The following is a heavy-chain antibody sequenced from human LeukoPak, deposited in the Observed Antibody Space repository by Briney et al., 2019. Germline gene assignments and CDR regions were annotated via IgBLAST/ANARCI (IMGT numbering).Heavy chain of an antibody. CDR2: IVWNTAAT. V-gene: IGHV3-9*01. J-gene: IGHJ4*02. Sequence: PGRSLRLSCAASGSTFGNYAMHWVRQPPGKGLEWVSGIVWNTAATAYADSMRGRFTISRDNAKNSLYLQMNSLRVEDTAFYFCAIRKLGTYYFDYWGQGTLVTVSS. D-gene: IGHD1-26*01. CDR3: AIRKLGTYYFDY. CDR1: GSTFGNYA.